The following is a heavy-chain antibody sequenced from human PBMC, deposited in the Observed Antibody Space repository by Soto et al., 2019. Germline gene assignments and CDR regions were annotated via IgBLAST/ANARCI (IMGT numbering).Heavy chain of an antibody. CDR2: NGVSGNK. V-gene: IGHV3-21*01. CDR1: EFTFSVYS. D-gene: IGHD3-9*01. CDR3: ARDYETDFLTGRRKYNWFDP. Sequence: EVQLVESGGGLVESGGSLRLSCAASEFTFSVYSMSWVRQAPGKGLEWVSSNGVSGNKYYADSVKGRFTISRDDPERSLYLQMNSLRVEDTAVYYCARDYETDFLTGRRKYNWFDPWGQGTLVTVSS. J-gene: IGHJ5*02.